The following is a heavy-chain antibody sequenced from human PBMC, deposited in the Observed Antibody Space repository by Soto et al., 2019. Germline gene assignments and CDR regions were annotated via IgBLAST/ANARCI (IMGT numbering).Heavy chain of an antibody. D-gene: IGHD2-21*02. J-gene: IGHJ4*02. V-gene: IGHV3-7*01. Sequence: EVQLVESGGALVQPGGPWSLSCESSGLPLVSFWLTWVRLFPGKGLEWVAYIKPDGSATYYVDSVKGRFTISRDNAKNSLYLQMNSLRVEDTSVYYCARAGYCGPGCYYYFDYWGQGTLVTVSS. CDR3: ARAGYCGPGCYYYFDY. CDR1: GLPLVSFW. CDR2: IKPDGSAT.